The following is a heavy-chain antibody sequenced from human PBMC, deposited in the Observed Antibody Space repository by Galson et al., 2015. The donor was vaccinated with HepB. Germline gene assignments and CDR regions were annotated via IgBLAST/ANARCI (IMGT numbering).Heavy chain of an antibody. CDR2: IRYDGSNK. V-gene: IGHV3-30*02. Sequence: SLRLSCAASGFTFSSYGMHWVRQAPGKGLEWVAFIRYDGSNKYYADSVKGRFTISRDNSKNTLYLQMNSLRAEDTAVYYCAKVAQGEYSYGHNAFDIWGQGTMVTVSS. D-gene: IGHD5-18*01. CDR1: GFTFSSYG. CDR3: AKVAQGEYSYGHNAFDI. J-gene: IGHJ3*02.